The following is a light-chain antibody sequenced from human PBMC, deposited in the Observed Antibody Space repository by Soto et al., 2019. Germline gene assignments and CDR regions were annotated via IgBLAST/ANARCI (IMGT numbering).Light chain of an antibody. CDR3: AAWDNTLNGLV. J-gene: IGLJ1*01. V-gene: IGLV1-44*01. Sequence: QSVLTQPPSASGTPGQRVTISCSGSSSNIGSNTVNWYQQLPGTAPNILIYNNNHRPSAVPDPFSGSKNAASASLAISVVLSEDEDYYYCAAWDNTLNGLVFGTGTKLTVL. CDR1: SSNIGSNT. CDR2: NNN.